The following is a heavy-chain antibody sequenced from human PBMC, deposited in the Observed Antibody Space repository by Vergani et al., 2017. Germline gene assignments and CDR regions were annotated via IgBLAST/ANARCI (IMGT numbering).Heavy chain of an antibody. V-gene: IGHV1-69*01. CDR1: GGTFSSYA. D-gene: IGHD2-15*01. CDR2: IIPIFGTA. Sequence: QVQLVQSGAEVKKPGSSVKVSCKASGGTFSSYAISWVRQAHGQGLEWMGGIIPIFGTANYAQKFQGRVTITADESTSTAYMELSSHRYDDTAVYYCARAGLDCSGGICYHHSLAAYGGQGTLVTVSS. J-gene: IGHJ4*02. CDR3: ARAGLDCSGGICYHHSLAAY.